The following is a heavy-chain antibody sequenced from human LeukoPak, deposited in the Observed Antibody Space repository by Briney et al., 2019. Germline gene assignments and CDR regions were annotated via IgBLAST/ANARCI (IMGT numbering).Heavy chain of an antibody. CDR1: GGTFSSYA. D-gene: IGHD2-2*02. CDR2: IIPIFGTA. CDR3: AREFPDCSSTSCYSHYYYGMDA. Sequence: GASVKVSCKASGGTFSSYAISWVRQAPGQGLEWMGGIIPIFGTANYAQKFQGRVTITADESTSTAYMELSSLRSEDTAVYYCAREFPDCSSTSCYSHYYYGMDAWGQGTTVTVSS. J-gene: IGHJ6*02. V-gene: IGHV1-69*13.